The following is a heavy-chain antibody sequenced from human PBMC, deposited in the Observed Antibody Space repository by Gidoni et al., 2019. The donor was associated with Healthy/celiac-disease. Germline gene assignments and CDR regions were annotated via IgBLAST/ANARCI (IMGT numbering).Heavy chain of an antibody. CDR1: GFSFSNAW. Sequence: DVQLVESGGGLVMPGGSIRLPCAASGFSFSNAWMSWVRQAPGTGMEWVGRIKSKTDGGTTDYDAPVKGRFTISRDDSKNTLYLQMNRLKTEDTAVYDSNTDWTTVVDYWGQGTLVTVSS. D-gene: IGHD4-17*01. CDR3: NTDWTTVVDY. J-gene: IGHJ4*02. CDR2: IKSKTDGGTT. V-gene: IGHV3-15*01.